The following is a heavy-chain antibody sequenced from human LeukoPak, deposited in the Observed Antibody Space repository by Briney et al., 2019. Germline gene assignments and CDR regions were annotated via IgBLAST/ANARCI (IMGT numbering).Heavy chain of an antibody. Sequence: GGSLRLSCAASGFTFDDYGMSWVRQAPGKGLVCVSGINWKGDSTGYADSVKGRFTISRDNAKNCLHLQMNSLRAEDTALYHCARESVVVTINSGAFDIWGQGTMVTVSS. CDR2: INWKGDST. V-gene: IGHV3-20*01. CDR3: ARESVVVTINSGAFDI. CDR1: GFTFDDYG. J-gene: IGHJ3*02. D-gene: IGHD3-22*01.